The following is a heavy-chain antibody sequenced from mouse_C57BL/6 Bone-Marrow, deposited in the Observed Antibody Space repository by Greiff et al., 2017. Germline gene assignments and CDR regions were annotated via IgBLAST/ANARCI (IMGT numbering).Heavy chain of an antibody. J-gene: IGHJ3*01. CDR1: GYTFTSYG. V-gene: IGHV1-81*01. D-gene: IGHD3-2*02. Sequence: QVQLQQSGAELARPGASVTLSCKASGYTFTSYGISWVKQRPGQGLEWIGEIYPRSGTTYYNEKFKGQATLTADKSSSTAYMVLRSLTSEDSAVYFCAKDSSWYVWFAYWGQGTLVTVSA. CDR3: AKDSSWYVWFAY. CDR2: IYPRSGTT.